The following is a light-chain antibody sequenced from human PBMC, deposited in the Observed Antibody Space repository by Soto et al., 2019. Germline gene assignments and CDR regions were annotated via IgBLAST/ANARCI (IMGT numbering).Light chain of an antibody. CDR1: QSIGDW. V-gene: IGKV1-5*03. CDR2: KAS. J-gene: IGKJ1*01. Sequence: EIQMTQSPSTLSASVGDRVTITCRASQSIGDWLSWYQQKPGKAPKLLIYKASTLESGVPSRFSGSGSGTEFTLTISRLQPDDFAAYYCQQYSGWTFGQGTKLEVK. CDR3: QQYSGWT.